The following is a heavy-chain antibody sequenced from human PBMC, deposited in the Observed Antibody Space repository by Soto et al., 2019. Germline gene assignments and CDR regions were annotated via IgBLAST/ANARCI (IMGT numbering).Heavy chain of an antibody. CDR2: IYWDDDK. Sequence: QITLKESGPTLVKHTQTLTLTCTFSGFSLSTSGVGVGWTRQPPGKALEWLALIYWDDDKRYSPSLKSRLTITKDTSKNQVVLTMTNMDPVDTATYYCAHRVVTFAFDVWGQGTMVTVSS. D-gene: IGHD2-15*01. V-gene: IGHV2-5*02. J-gene: IGHJ3*01. CDR1: GFSLSTSGVG. CDR3: AHRVVTFAFDV.